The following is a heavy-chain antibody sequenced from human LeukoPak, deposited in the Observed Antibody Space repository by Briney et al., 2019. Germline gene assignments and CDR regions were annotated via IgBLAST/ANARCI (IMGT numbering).Heavy chain of an antibody. CDR1: GGSISSYY. CDR3: ARESRGYDILTGKYHRGYYSYYMDV. J-gene: IGHJ6*03. V-gene: IGHV4-4*07. D-gene: IGHD3-9*01. Sequence: PSETLSLTCTVSGGSISSYYWSWIRQPAGKGLEWIGRIYTSGSTNYNPSLKSRVTMSVDTSKNQFSLKLSSVTAADTAVYYCARESRGYDILTGKYHRGYYSYYMDVWGKGTTVTVSS. CDR2: IYTSGST.